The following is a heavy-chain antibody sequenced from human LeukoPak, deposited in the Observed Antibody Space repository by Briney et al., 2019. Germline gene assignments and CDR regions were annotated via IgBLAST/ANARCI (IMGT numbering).Heavy chain of an antibody. CDR3: AKGLGYCSSTSCSKLSYYYGMDV. Sequence: PGGSLRLSCAASGFTFDDYAMQWVRQAPGKGLEWVSGISWNSGSIGYADSVKGRFTISRDNAKNSLYLQMNSLRAEDTALYYCAKGLGYCSSTSCSKLSYYYGMDVWGQGTTVTVSS. J-gene: IGHJ6*02. CDR1: GFTFDDYA. CDR2: ISWNSGSI. D-gene: IGHD2-2*01. V-gene: IGHV3-9*01.